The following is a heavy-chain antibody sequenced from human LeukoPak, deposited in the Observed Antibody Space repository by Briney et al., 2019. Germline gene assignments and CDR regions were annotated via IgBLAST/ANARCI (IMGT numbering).Heavy chain of an antibody. CDR2: MNPNSGNT. CDR3: ARGYYYYYYMDV. V-gene: IGHV1-8*01. Sequence: GASVKVSCKASGYTFTSYDINWVRQATGQGLEWMGWMNPNSGNTGYAQKFLGRLTITRDTSINTAYMELSSLTSEDTAVYFCARGYYYYYYMDVWGKGTTVTVSS. CDR1: GYTFTSYD. J-gene: IGHJ6*03.